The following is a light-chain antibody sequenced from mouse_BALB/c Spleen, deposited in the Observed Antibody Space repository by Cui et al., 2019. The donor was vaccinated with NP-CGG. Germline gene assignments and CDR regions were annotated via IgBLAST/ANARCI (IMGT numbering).Light chain of an antibody. CDR2: GTN. V-gene: IGLV1*01. CDR1: TGAVTTSNY. CDR3: ALWYSNHWV. J-gene: IGLJ1*01. Sequence: QAVVTQESALTTSPGQTATLTCRSSTGAVTTSNYANWVQEKPDHLFTGLIGGTNNRAPGVPARFSGSLIGDKAVLTITGAQTEDEAIYFCALWYSNHWVFGGGTKQTVL.